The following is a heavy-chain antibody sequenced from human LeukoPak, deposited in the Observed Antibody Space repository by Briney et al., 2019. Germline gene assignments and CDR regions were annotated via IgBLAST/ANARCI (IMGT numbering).Heavy chain of an antibody. CDR3: ARNPAGVRGVMLYYFDY. V-gene: IGHV3-30-3*01. CDR1: GFTFSSYA. CDR2: ISYDGSNK. Sequence: PGGSLRLSCAASGFTFSSYAMHWVRQAPGKGLEWVAVISYDGSNKYYADSVKGRFTISRDNSKNTLYLQMNSLRAEDTAVYYCARNPAGVRGVMLYYFDYWGQGTLVTVSS. J-gene: IGHJ4*02. D-gene: IGHD3-10*01.